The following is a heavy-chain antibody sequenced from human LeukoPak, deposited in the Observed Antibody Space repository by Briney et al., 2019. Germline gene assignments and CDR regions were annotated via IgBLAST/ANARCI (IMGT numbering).Heavy chain of an antibody. V-gene: IGHV4-39*07. Sequence: SETLSLTCTVSGGSISSSSYYWGWIRQPPGKGLEWIGSIYYSGSTYYNPSLKSRVTISVDTSKNQFSLKLSSVTAADTAVYYCLSITFGGVAFDYWGQGTLVTVSS. J-gene: IGHJ4*02. D-gene: IGHD3-16*01. CDR1: GGSISSSSYY. CDR2: IYYSGST. CDR3: LSITFGGVAFDY.